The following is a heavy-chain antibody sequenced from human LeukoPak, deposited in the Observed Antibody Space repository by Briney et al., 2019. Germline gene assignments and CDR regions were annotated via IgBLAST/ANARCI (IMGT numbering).Heavy chain of an antibody. Sequence: GGSLRLSCAASSFTFSNYEMNWVRQAPGKGLEWVSYISSSGSTIYYADSVKGRFTISRDNAKNSLYLQMNSLRAEDTAVYYCAELGITMIGGVWGKGTTVTISS. CDR1: SFTFSNYE. V-gene: IGHV3-48*03. CDR3: AELGITMIGGV. J-gene: IGHJ6*04. D-gene: IGHD3-10*02. CDR2: ISSSGSTI.